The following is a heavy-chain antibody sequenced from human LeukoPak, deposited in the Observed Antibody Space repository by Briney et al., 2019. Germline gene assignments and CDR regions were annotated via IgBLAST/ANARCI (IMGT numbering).Heavy chain of an antibody. J-gene: IGHJ4*02. CDR3: ARLADCSSTSCYDH. Sequence: PSETLSLTCTFSGGSISSSIYYWGWIRQPPGKGLEWIGSIYYSGSTYYNPSLKSRVIISVDTSKNQFSLKLKSVTAADMAVYYCARLADCSSTSCYDHWGQGTLVTVSS. CDR2: IYYSGST. D-gene: IGHD2-2*01. V-gene: IGHV4-39*01. CDR1: GGSISSSIYY.